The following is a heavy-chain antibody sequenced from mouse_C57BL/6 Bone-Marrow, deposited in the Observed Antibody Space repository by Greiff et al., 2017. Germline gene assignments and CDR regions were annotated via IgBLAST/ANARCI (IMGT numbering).Heavy chain of an antibody. Sequence: EVQRVESVAELVRPGASVKLSCTASGFNIKNTYMHWVKQRPEQGLEWIGRIDTANGNTKYAPKFQGKATITADTSSNTAYLQLRSLTSEDTAINYCARPSYYYGSSSPWYFDVWGTGTTVTVSS. CDR1: GFNIKNTY. V-gene: IGHV14-3*01. J-gene: IGHJ1*03. CDR2: IDTANGNT. D-gene: IGHD1-1*01. CDR3: ARPSYYYGSSSPWYFDV.